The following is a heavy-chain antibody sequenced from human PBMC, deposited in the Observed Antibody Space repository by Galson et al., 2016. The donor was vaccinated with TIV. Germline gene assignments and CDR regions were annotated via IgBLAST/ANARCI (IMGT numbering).Heavy chain of an antibody. CDR1: GYTFTIYP. CDR2: INAANGHT. Sequence: SVKVSCKASGYTFTIYPIHWVRQAPGQSLEWMGRINAANGHTKYSQRFQGRVTITRDTSTTTAYMELSSLRSEDTAAYYCARPPYCGGDCFKYDSWGQGTLVTVSS. D-gene: IGHD2-21*01. CDR3: ARPPYCGGDCFKYDS. J-gene: IGHJ4*02. V-gene: IGHV1-3*01.